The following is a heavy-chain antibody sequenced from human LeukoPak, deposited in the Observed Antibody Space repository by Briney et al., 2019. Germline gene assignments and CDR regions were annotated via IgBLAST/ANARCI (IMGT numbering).Heavy chain of an antibody. CDR3: ARVPPPYCSGPGCSYYNYGMDV. Sequence: KSSETLSLTCTVSGGSISSSSYYWGWIRQPPGKGLEWIGSIYYSGSTYYNPSLKSRVTISVDTSKNQFSLKLSSVTAADTAVYYCARVPPPYCSGPGCSYYNYGMDVWGKGTTATIPS. CDR1: GGSISSSSYY. D-gene: IGHD2-2*01. CDR2: IYYSGST. J-gene: IGHJ6*04. V-gene: IGHV4-39*07.